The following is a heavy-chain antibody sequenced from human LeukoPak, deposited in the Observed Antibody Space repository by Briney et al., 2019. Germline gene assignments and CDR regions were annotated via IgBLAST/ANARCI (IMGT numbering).Heavy chain of an antibody. D-gene: IGHD6-19*01. CDR3: ASPVAVAGRNAFDI. CDR1: GGTFSSYA. J-gene: IGHJ3*02. V-gene: IGHV1-69*13. CDR2: IIPIFGTA. Sequence: SVKVSCKASGGTFSSYAISWVRQAPGQGLEWMGRIIPIFGTANYAQKFQGRVTITADESTSTAYMELSSLRSEDTAVYYCASPVAVAGRNAFDIWGQGTMVTVSS.